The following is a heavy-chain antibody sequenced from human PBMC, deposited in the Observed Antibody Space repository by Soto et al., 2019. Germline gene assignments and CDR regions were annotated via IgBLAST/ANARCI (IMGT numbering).Heavy chain of an antibody. D-gene: IGHD6-19*01. CDR1: GFTFSSYG. CDR3: AKVGIAVAGSSGDY. Sequence: GGSLRLSCAASGFTFSSYGMHWVRQAPGKGLEWVAVISYDGSNKYYADSVKGRFTISRDNSKNTLYLQMNSLRAEDTAVYYCAKVGIAVAGSSGDYWGQGTLVTVSS. V-gene: IGHV3-30*18. CDR2: ISYDGSNK. J-gene: IGHJ4*02.